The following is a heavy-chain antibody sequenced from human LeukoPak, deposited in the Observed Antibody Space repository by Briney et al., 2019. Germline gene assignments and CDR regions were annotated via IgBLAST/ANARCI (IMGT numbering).Heavy chain of an antibody. CDR1: GYTFTSYD. CDR3: AREFPFYYDRVYYYGMDV. D-gene: IGHD3-10*02. CDR2: MNPNSGNT. V-gene: IGHV1-8*01. J-gene: IGHJ6*02. Sequence: ASVKVFCKASGYTFTSYDINWVRQATGQGLEWMGWMNPNSGNTGYAQKFQGRVTMTRNTSISTAYMELSSLRSEDTAVYYCAREFPFYYDRVYYYGMDVWGQGTTVTVSS.